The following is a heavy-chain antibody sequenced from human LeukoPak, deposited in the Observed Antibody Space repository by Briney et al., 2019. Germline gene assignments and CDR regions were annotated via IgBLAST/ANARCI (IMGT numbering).Heavy chain of an antibody. CDR2: IYVTGST. J-gene: IGHJ4*02. Sequence: SETLSLTCTVSGGASTNDGYYWTWIRQHPEKGLEWIAYIYVTGSTYYNPSLQSRVTMSLDTSKNQFSLELKSVTAADTAVYYCARAVKQVVVRFDYWGQGTLVTVSS. CDR3: ARAVKQVVVRFDY. V-gene: IGHV4-31*03. D-gene: IGHD2-15*01. CDR1: GGASTNDGYY.